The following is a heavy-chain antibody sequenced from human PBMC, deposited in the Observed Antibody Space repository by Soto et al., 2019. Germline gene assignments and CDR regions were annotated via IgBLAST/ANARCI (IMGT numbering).Heavy chain of an antibody. CDR3: AKDVNYDVLAGDYYY. CDR1: DFTLSSYG. D-gene: IGHD3-9*01. V-gene: IGHV3-23*01. Sequence: EVQLLEPGGGLVQPGGSLRLSCAASDFTLSSYGMTWVRQPPGKGLEWVSTIRGRGATTYYADSVKGRFTISRDDSKNTLYLQMNSLRVDDTAVYFCAKDVNYDVLAGDYYYWGQGTRVTVSS. J-gene: IGHJ4*02. CDR2: IRGRGATT.